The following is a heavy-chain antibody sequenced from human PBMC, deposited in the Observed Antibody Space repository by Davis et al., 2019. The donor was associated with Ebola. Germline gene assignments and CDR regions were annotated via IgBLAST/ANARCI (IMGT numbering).Heavy chain of an antibody. Sequence: AASVKVSCKASGGTFSSYAISWVRQAPGQGLEWMGRIIPILGIANYAQKFQGRVTITADKSTSTAYMELSSLRSEDTAVYYCAQPTAVWSGLVNYYGMDVWGQGTTVTVSS. CDR3: AQPTAVWSGLVNYYGMDV. CDR1: GGTFSSYA. J-gene: IGHJ6*02. D-gene: IGHD3-3*01. V-gene: IGHV1-69*04. CDR2: IIPILGIA.